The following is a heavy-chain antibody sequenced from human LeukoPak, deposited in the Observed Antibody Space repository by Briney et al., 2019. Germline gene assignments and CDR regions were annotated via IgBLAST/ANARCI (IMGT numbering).Heavy chain of an antibody. CDR1: GFTFADYG. V-gene: IGHV3-20*04. Sequence: GGSLRLSCAASGFTFADYGMNWVRQGPGKGLEWVSGINWNGGTTVYADSVKGRFTISRDNAKNSLYLQMNSLRAEDTALYYCARFNGDYYRIDYWGQGTVVTVSS. J-gene: IGHJ4*02. CDR2: INWNGGTT. CDR3: ARFNGDYYRIDY. D-gene: IGHD4-17*01.